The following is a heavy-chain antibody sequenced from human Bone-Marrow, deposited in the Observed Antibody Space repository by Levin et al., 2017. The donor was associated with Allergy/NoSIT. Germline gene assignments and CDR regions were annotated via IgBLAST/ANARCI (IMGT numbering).Heavy chain of an antibody. D-gene: IGHD6-13*01. J-gene: IGHJ3*02. Sequence: SETLSLTCTVSGGSISSGGYYWSWIRQHPGKGLEWIGYIYYSGSTYYNPSLKSRVTISVDTSKNQFSLKLSSVTAADTAVYYCASNGYSSSWYALGETNTGAFDIWGQGTMVTVSS. CDR3: ASNGYSSSWYALGETNTGAFDI. CDR2: IYYSGST. CDR1: GGSISSGGYY. V-gene: IGHV4-31*03.